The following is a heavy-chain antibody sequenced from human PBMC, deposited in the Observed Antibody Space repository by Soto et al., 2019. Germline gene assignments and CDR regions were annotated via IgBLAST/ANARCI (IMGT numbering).Heavy chain of an antibody. CDR1: GGSINNFS. D-gene: IGHD3-16*01. J-gene: IGHJ5*02. V-gene: IGHV4-4*07. CDR3: SRDQGVVFTADSWFDP. CDR2: ICGNGST. Sequence: SETLSLTCTVSGGSINNFSWSWLRQPAGKGLEWIGRICGNGSTNYSPSFKSRVTMSMNTSTHQFFLRLMSVTATDTAVYFCSRDQGVVFTADSWFDPWGQGTLVTVSS.